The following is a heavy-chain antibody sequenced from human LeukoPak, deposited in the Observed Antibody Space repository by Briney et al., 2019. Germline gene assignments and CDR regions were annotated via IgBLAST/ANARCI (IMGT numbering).Heavy chain of an antibody. CDR2: IYYSGST. CDR3: ARGPRPTGDGAFDI. Sequence: KPSETLSLTCTVSGGPISSYYWSWIRQPPGKGLEWIGYIYYSGSTNYNPSLKSRVTISVDTSKNQFSLKLSSVTAADTAVYYCARGPRPTGDGAFDIWGQGTMVTVSS. D-gene: IGHD4-17*01. J-gene: IGHJ3*02. V-gene: IGHV4-59*01. CDR1: GGPISSYY.